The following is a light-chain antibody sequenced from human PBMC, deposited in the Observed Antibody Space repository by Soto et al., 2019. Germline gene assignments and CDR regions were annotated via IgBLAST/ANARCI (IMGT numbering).Light chain of an antibody. CDR3: QKRHMWPIK. Sequence: EVVLAQWPVTLSLSPLERATLSCRAIQSFRGLLAWYQQKPGQAPRLLIYDAYNRATGIPPRFSGSGSGTDFTLTISSLEPEDSAVYYCQKRHMWPIKFGQGTRLEIK. CDR1: QSFRGL. CDR2: DAY. J-gene: IGKJ5*01. V-gene: IGKV3-11*01.